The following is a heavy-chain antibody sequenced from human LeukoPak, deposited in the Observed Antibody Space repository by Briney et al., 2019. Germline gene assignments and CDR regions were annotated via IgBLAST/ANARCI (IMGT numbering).Heavy chain of an antibody. CDR1: GGSISSNNW. CDR3: ARDSGGYGDYSDAFDI. V-gene: IGHV4-4*02. J-gene: IGHJ3*02. Sequence: PSETLSLTCTVSGGSISSNNWWSWVRQPPGKGLEWIGEIYRSGSTNCNPSLKSRVTMSVDTSKNQFSLKLSSVTAADTAVYYCARDSGGYGDYSDAFDIWGQGTMVTVSS. D-gene: IGHD4-17*01. CDR2: IYRSGST.